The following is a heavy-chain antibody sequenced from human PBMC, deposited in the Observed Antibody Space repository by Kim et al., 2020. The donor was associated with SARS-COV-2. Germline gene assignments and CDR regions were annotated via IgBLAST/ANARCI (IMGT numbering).Heavy chain of an antibody. CDR3: ARGLHSSTWYAFDY. V-gene: IGHV4-34*01. J-gene: IGHJ4*02. D-gene: IGHD6-13*01. Sequence: PSLNSRVTISPDTSKKQLSLRLSSVTAADTAVYYCARGLHSSTWYAFDYWGQGTLVTVSS.